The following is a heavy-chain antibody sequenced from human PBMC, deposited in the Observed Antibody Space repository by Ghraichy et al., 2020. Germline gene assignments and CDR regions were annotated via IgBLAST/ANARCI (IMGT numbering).Heavy chain of an antibody. Sequence: ALRLSCAASGFTFSSYSMNWVRQAPGKGLEWVSSISSSSSYIYYADSVKGRFTISRDNAKNSLYLQMNSLRAEDTAVYYCARDFGRTIRVKEGVGATDHQTPGLGYYYYGMDVWGQGTTVTVSS. J-gene: IGHJ6*02. CDR1: GFTFSSYS. CDR2: ISSSSSYI. V-gene: IGHV3-21*01. D-gene: IGHD1-26*01. CDR3: ARDFGRTIRVKEGVGATDHQTPGLGYYYYGMDV.